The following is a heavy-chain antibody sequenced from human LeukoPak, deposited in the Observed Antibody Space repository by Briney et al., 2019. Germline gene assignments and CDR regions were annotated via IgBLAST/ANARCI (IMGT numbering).Heavy chain of an antibody. CDR3: ARGSHPVTGTLGGYFDP. V-gene: IGHV4-39*02. D-gene: IGHD6-19*01. J-gene: IGHJ4*02. CDR2: IYHTGST. Sequence: SETLSLTCTVSGGSISSSSYYWGWIRQSPGKGLEWIGSIYHTGSTYYNPSLKSRVTISLDASNKQFSLRLSSVTAADTAVYYCARGSHPVTGTLGGYFDPWGQGTLVTVSS. CDR1: GGSISSSSYY.